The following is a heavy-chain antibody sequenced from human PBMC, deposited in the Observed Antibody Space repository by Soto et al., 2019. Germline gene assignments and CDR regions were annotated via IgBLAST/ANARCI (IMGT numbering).Heavy chain of an antibody. Sequence: SETLSLTCAVYGGSFSGYYWSRIRQPPGKGLEWIGEINHSGSTNYNPSLKSRVTISVDTSKNQFSLKLSSVTAADTAVYYCARGHPRVYSRSSGWYVGWFDPWGQGTLVTVSS. V-gene: IGHV4-34*01. CDR2: INHSGST. CDR1: GGSFSGYY. D-gene: IGHD6-19*01. CDR3: ARGHPRVYSRSSGWYVGWFDP. J-gene: IGHJ5*02.